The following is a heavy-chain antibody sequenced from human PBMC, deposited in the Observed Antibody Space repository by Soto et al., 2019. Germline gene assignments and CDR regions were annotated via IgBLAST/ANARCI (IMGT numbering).Heavy chain of an antibody. CDR1: GGSVSSNSYS. D-gene: IGHD3-22*01. V-gene: IGHV4-39*02. Sequence: SETLSLTCTVSGGSVSSNSYSWGWIRQSPGKGLEWIGTIYYTENTYYHPSLLSRVTISVDTSMNQFSLKLSSVTAADTALYYCARDYFDSSHYTTNGFDPWGQGTLVTVSS. CDR3: ARDYFDSSHYTTNGFDP. J-gene: IGHJ5*02. CDR2: IYYTENT.